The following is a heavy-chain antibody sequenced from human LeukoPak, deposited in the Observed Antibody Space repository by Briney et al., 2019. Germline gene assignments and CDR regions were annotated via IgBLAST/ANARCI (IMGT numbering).Heavy chain of an antibody. J-gene: IGHJ4*02. V-gene: IGHV3-9*01. CDR3: ARVEASGYDYGAFDY. Sequence: SLRRSCAASGFTFDDYAMHWVRQAPGKGLEWVSGISWNSGSIGYADSVKGRFTISRDNAKNSLYLQMNSLRAEDTAVYYCARVEASGYDYGAFDYWGQGTLVTVSP. CDR2: ISWNSGSI. D-gene: IGHD5-12*01. CDR1: GFTFDDYA.